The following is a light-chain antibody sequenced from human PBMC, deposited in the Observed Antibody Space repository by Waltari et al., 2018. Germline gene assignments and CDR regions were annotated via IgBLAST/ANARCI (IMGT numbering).Light chain of an antibody. V-gene: IGKV3-20*01. J-gene: IGKJ1*01. CDR3: QKYGTRPAT. Sequence: EIVLTQSPASLSLSPGDRATLSCRASQSVGRTLAWYQQRPGQAPRLLIYDASSRATGSPDRFRGSGSGTDFSLTISRLEPEDFAVYYCQKYGTRPATFGQGTKVEVK. CDR1: QSVGRT. CDR2: DAS.